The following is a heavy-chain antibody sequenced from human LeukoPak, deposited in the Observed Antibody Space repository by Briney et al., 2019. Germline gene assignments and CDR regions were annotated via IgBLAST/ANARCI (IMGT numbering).Heavy chain of an antibody. V-gene: IGHV3-66*01. Sequence: GGSLRLSCANSGFTGSTNYLSWVRQAPGKGLEWVSIIRFVGSTYYANSVKGRFTISRDESKNTVFLQMNSLRVEDTAVYYCARYSSKDESGSYSDYWGQGTLATVSS. CDR1: GFTGSTNY. D-gene: IGHD3-10*01. J-gene: IGHJ4*02. CDR3: ARYSSKDESGSYSDY. CDR2: IRFVGST.